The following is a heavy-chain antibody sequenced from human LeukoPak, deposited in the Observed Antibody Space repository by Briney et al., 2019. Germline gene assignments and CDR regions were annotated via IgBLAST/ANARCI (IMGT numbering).Heavy chain of an antibody. D-gene: IGHD4-11*01. Sequence: GGSLRLSCAASGFIFSDYSMNWVRQAPGKGLEWVSSISSNGSYKYYIDSVKGRFTISRDNAKNSLYLQMNSLRAEDTAVYFCAGNLTVTTDYWGQGTLVTVSS. J-gene: IGHJ4*02. CDR1: GFIFSDYS. CDR3: AGNLTVTTDY. CDR2: ISSNGSYK. V-gene: IGHV3-21*01.